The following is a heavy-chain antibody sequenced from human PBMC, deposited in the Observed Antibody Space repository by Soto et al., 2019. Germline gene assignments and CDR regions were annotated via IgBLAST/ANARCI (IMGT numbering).Heavy chain of an antibody. CDR3: ARDSDFWSGPYDAFDI. D-gene: IGHD3-3*01. J-gene: IGHJ3*02. Sequence: GGSLRLSCAASGFTFSSYSMNWVRQAPGKGLEWVSYISSSSSTIYYADSVKGRFTISRDNAKNSLYLQMNSLKAEDTAVYYCARDSDFWSGPYDAFDIWGQGTMVTVSS. V-gene: IGHV3-48*01. CDR1: GFTFSSYS. CDR2: ISSSSSTI.